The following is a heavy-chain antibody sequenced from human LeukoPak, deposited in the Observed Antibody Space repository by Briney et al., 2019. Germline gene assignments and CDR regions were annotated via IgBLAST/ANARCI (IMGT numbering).Heavy chain of an antibody. CDR3: VTRVKSTGDY. J-gene: IGHJ4*02. V-gene: IGHV3-15*01. Sequence: PGGSLRLSCEASGFTFSNVWMNWVRQAPGKGLEWIGRIKTKTDGRTTEYAAPVKGRFTISRDDSKNTVYLRMNSLKTEDTALYYCVTRVKSTGDYWGQGTLVTVSS. CDR2: IKTKTDGRTT. D-gene: IGHD1-1*01. CDR1: GFTFSNVW.